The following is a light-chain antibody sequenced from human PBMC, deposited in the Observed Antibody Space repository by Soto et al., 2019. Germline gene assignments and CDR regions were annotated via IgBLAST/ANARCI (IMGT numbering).Light chain of an antibody. V-gene: IGKV3D-20*02. CDR3: QQSYSTPRIT. J-gene: IGKJ5*01. CDR1: QIVRSTY. Sequence: VLTQSPGTLSLSPGESATLSCRASQIVRSTYLAWYQQKPGQAPRLLIYDASSRATDIPDRFSGSGSGTEFTLTISGLEPEDFAVYYCQQSYSTPRITFGQGTRLEIK. CDR2: DAS.